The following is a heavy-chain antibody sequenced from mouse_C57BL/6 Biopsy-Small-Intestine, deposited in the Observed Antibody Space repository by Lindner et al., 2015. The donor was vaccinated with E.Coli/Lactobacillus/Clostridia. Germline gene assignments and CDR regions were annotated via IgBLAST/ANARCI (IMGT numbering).Heavy chain of an antibody. Sequence: VQLQESGAELARPGASVKMSCKASGYTFTSYTMHWVKQRPGQGLEWIGYIXPSSGYTKYNQKFKDKATLTADKSSSTAYMQLSSLTSEDSAVYYCAGRGNWYFDVWGTGTTVTVSS. V-gene: IGHV1-4*01. J-gene: IGHJ1*03. CDR2: IXPSSGYT. CDR1: GYTFTSYT. CDR3: AGRGNWYFDV.